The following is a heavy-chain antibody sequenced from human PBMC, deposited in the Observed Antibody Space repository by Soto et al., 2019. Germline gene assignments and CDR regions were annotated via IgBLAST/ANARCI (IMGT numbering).Heavy chain of an antibody. CDR3: ASRSQYSSSPRYYYYYGMDV. CDR2: IYPGDSDT. V-gene: IGHV5-51*01. CDR1: GYSFTSYW. Sequence: GESLKISCKGSGYSFTSYWIGWVRQMPGKGLEWMGIIYPGDSDTRYSPSFQGQVTISADKSISTAYLQWSSLKASDTAMYYCASRSQYSSSPRYYYYYGMDVWGQGTTVTVSS. D-gene: IGHD6-6*01. J-gene: IGHJ6*02.